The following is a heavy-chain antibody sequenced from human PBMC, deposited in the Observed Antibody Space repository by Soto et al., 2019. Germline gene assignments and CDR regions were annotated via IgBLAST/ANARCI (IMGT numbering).Heavy chain of an antibody. CDR1: GFIFSDYA. D-gene: IGHD4-4*01. CDR3: AKDRMSRNSVWDPCEV. Sequence: EVQLLESGGGLVQPGGSLRLSCAASGFIFSDYAMTWVRQAPGKGLEWVSSIGGGGDVTYYADYVKGRVTISRDNSKKTLYQEMNTLRANNTAIYYCAKDRMSRNSVWDPCEVWSQGTMVTVSS. CDR2: IGGGGDVT. J-gene: IGHJ3*01. V-gene: IGHV3-23*01.